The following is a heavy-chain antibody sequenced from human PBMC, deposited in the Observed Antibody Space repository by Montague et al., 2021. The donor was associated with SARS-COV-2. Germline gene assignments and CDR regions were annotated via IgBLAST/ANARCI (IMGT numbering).Heavy chain of an antibody. V-gene: IGHV4-4*02. CDR2: IYHSGST. CDR3: ARGLGCRGGRCYGDWLDP. J-gene: IGHJ5*02. CDR1: GVSIGSNNW. Sequence: SETLSLTCAVSGVSIGSNNWWSWVRQPPGKGLEWIGEIYHSGSTXYNPSLKRRVTISVDKSKNQFSLKMSSVTAADTAVFYCARGLGCRGGRCYGDWLDPWGQGTLVTVSS. D-gene: IGHD2-15*01.